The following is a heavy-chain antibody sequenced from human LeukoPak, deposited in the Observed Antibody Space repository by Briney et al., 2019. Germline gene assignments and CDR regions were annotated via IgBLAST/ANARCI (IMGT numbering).Heavy chain of an antibody. Sequence: GASVTVSCKVSGYTLTELSMHWVRRAPGKGLEWMGGFDPEDGETIYAQKFQGRVTMTEDTSTDTAYMELSSLRSEDTAVYYCAREDVGIAVAGPKRVQKGIDYWGQGTLVTVSS. D-gene: IGHD6-19*01. CDR3: AREDVGIAVAGPKRVQKGIDY. V-gene: IGHV1-24*01. CDR1: GYTLTELS. J-gene: IGHJ4*02. CDR2: FDPEDGET.